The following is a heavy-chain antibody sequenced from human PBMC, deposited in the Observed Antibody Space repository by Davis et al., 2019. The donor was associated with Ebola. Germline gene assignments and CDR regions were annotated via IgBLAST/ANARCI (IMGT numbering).Heavy chain of an antibody. CDR1: GGSISSSNW. CDR2: IYHSGST. CDR3: ARRDSSSWYGEYYFDY. D-gene: IGHD6-13*01. J-gene: IGHJ4*02. V-gene: IGHV4-4*02. Sequence: SETLSLTCAVSGGSISSSNWWSWVRQPPGKGLEWIGEIYHSGSTNYNPSLKRRVTISVDKSKHQFSLKLSSVTAADTAVYYCARRDSSSWYGEYYFDYWGQGTLVTVSS.